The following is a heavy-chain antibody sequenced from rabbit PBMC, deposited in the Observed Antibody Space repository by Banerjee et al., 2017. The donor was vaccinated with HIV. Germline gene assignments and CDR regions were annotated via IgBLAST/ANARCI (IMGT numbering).Heavy chain of an antibody. Sequence: QSLEESGGGLVKPEGSLTLTCKASGFDLSSYYYMCWVRQAPGKGLEWIACIYAGSSGSTYYASWAKGRFTISKTSSTTLTLQMTSLTAADTATYFCARGEDVGGDGYHLWGPGTLVTDS. CDR3: ARGEDVGGDGYHL. CDR1: GFDLSSYYY. CDR2: IYAGSSGST. D-gene: IGHD6-1*01. V-gene: IGHV1S40*01. J-gene: IGHJ6*01.